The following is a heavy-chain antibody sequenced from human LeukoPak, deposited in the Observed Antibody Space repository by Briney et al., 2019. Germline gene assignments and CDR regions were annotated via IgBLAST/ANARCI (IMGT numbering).Heavy chain of an antibody. Sequence: SETLSLTCTVSGGSFSTYYWSWIRQPPGKGLEYIGYIYYNGNTNYNPSLKSRLTISLDTSKNKFSLKLISVTPADTAVYYCARHRGVAFDYWGQGTLVTVSS. V-gene: IGHV4-59*08. CDR1: GGSFSTYY. D-gene: IGHD3-10*01. J-gene: IGHJ4*02. CDR3: ARHRGVAFDY. CDR2: IYYNGNT.